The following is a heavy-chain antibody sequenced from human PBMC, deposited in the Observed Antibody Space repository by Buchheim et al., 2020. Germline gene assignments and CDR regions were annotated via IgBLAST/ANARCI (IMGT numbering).Heavy chain of an antibody. J-gene: IGHJ4*02. CDR2: IWYDGSNE. Sequence: QVQLVESGGGVVQPGRSLRLSCVASGFTFSSYGMHWVRQAPGKGLEWVAGIWYDGSNEDYADSVKGRFTISRDNSKNTLYLQMNRLTAEDTAVYYCAKDIGRGYNYGSIDYWGQGTL. CDR3: AKDIGRGYNYGSIDY. CDR1: GFTFSSYG. D-gene: IGHD5-18*01. V-gene: IGHV3-33*06.